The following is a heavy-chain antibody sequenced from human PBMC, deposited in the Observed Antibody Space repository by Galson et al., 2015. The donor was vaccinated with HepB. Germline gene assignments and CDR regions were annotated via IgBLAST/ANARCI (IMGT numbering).Heavy chain of an antibody. CDR1: GFTFSSYA. D-gene: IGHD6-13*01. CDR2: ISYDGSNK. J-gene: IGHJ4*02. V-gene: IGHV3-30*04. Sequence: SLRLSCAASGFTFSSYAMHWVRQAPGKGLEWVAVISYDGSNKYYADSVKGRFTISRDNSKNTLYLQMNSLRAEDTAVYYCAKTTIAAAGMGYFDYWGQGTLVTVSS. CDR3: AKTTIAAAGMGYFDY.